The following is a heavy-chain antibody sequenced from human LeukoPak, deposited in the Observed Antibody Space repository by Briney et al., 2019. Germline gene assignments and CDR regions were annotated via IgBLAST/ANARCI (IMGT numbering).Heavy chain of an antibody. CDR3: AGQPLGMAQYWYFDL. V-gene: IGHV4-59*08. D-gene: IGHD7-27*01. CDR2: IYYTGST. CDR1: GGSISSYY. Sequence: PSETLSLTCLVSGGSISSYYWSWPPQPPGKGREWFGYIYYTGSTNYNPSLKSPVTISVDMSKHQFSLKLSSVTAADTAVYYCAGQPLGMAQYWYFDLWGRGTLVTVST. J-gene: IGHJ2*01.